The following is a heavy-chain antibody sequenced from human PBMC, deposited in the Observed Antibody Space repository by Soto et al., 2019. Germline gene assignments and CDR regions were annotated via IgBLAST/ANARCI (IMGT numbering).Heavy chain of an antibody. J-gene: IGHJ3*01. CDR1: GASISNDNW. CDR2: IYHSGTT. V-gene: IGHV4-4*02. Sequence: QVQLQESGPGLVKPSGTLSLTCAVSGASISNDNWWSWVRQPPGKGLEWIGEIYHSGTTNYNPSLTSRVTISVDKPKNQFSLGLTSVTAAYTALYFCARNGYYSLDLWGQGAMVTVSS. CDR3: ARNGYYSLDL. D-gene: IGHD1-26*01.